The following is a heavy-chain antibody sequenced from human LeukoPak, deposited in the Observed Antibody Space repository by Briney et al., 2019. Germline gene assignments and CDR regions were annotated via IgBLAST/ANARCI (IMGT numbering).Heavy chain of an antibody. V-gene: IGHV4-30-2*01. Sequence: RSSQTLSLTCAVSDGSISSGGYSWSWIRQPPGKGLEWIGYIYHSGSTYYNPSLKSRVTISVDRSKNQFSLKLSSVTAADTAVYYCARDSRDEAAFDIWGQWTMVTVSS. CDR2: IYHSGST. CDR3: ARDSRDEAAFDI. CDR1: DGSISSGGYS. J-gene: IGHJ3*02.